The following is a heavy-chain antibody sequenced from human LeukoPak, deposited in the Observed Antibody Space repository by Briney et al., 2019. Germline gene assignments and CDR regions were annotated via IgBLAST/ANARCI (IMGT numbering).Heavy chain of an antibody. CDR2: INPNSGGT. D-gene: IGHD5-18*01. Sequence: ASVKVSCKASGYTFTGYYMHWVRQAPGQGLEWMGWINPNSGGTNYAQKFQGRVTMTRDTSTSTVYMELSSLRSEDTAVYYCARVRTGYSFGYWGQGTLVTVSS. CDR3: ARVRTGYSFGY. V-gene: IGHV1-2*02. CDR1: GYTFTGYY. J-gene: IGHJ4*02.